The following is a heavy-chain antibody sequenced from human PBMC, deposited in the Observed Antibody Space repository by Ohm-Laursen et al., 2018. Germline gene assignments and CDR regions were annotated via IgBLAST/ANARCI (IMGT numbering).Heavy chain of an antibody. V-gene: IGHV3-7*03. CDR2: IKPDASEE. CDR3: AKANCSSNSCYGNHYYGMDV. J-gene: IGHJ6*02. CDR1: GFTMRNYW. D-gene: IGHD2-2*01. Sequence: SLRLSCAASGFTMRNYWMSWVRQAPGKGLEWVANIKPDASEEHYVDSVKGRFTISRDNANNSVYLQMNSLRAEDTALYYCAKANCSSNSCYGNHYYGMDVWGQGTTVTVSS.